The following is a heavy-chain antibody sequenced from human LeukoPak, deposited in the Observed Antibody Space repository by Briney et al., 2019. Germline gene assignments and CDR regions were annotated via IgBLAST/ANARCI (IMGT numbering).Heavy chain of an antibody. V-gene: IGHV3-64D*09. J-gene: IGHJ5*02. CDR1: GFTFSSYA. D-gene: IGHD6-13*01. Sequence: GGSLRLSCSASGFTFSSYAMHWGRQAPGKGLEYVSAISSNGGSTYYADSLKGRFTISRDNSKNTLYLQMSSLRAEDTAVYYCVNGAAAGTRWGWFDPWGQGTLVTVSS. CDR2: ISSNGGST. CDR3: VNGAAAGTRWGWFDP.